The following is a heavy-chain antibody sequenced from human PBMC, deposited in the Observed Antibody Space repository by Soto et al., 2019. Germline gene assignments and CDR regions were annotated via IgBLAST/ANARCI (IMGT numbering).Heavy chain of an antibody. CDR1: GYTFTSYG. J-gene: IGHJ6*02. V-gene: IGHV1-18*01. D-gene: IGHD5-12*01. CDR2: INAYHAIA. CDR3: AREGYSGYDFHYYGMDF. Sequence: ASVKVSCKASGYTFTSYGFSWVRQAPGQGLEWMGRINAYHAIAMYAQKLQGRVTMTTDISTSTAYMELSSLRSEDTAVYYCAREGYSGYDFHYYGMDFWCQGTTVNVSS.